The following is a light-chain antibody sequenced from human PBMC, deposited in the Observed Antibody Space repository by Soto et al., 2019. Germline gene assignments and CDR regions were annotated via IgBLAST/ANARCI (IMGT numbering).Light chain of an antibody. CDR1: QSISNW. Sequence: DIQMTQSPSTLSASVGDRVTITCRASQSISNWLAWYQQKPGKAPKLLIYDASSLESGVPSRFSGSGTGTEFTRTISSLQPDDLATYFCQQYNNYPWTFGQGTNVEIK. CDR3: QQYNNYPWT. CDR2: DAS. J-gene: IGKJ1*01. V-gene: IGKV1-5*01.